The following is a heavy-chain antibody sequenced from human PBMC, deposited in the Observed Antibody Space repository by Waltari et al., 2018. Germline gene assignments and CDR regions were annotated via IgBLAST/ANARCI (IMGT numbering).Heavy chain of an antibody. D-gene: IGHD2-2*02. CDR2: INPNSGGQ. CDR3: ARAYCSSTSCYIRYGMDV. Sequence: QVQLVQSGAEVKKPGASVKVSCKASGYTFTGYYMHWVRQAHGQGLEWMGRINPNSGGQNYEQKFQGWVTMTRDTSISTAYMELSRLRSDDTAVYYCARAYCSSTSCYIRYGMDVWGQGTTVTVSS. CDR1: GYTFTGYY. V-gene: IGHV1-2*04. J-gene: IGHJ6*02.